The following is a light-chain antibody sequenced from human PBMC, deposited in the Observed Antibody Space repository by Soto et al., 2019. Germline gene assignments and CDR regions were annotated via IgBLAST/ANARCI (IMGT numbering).Light chain of an antibody. CDR3: QQYNDWPLT. V-gene: IGKV3-15*01. J-gene: IGKJ4*01. Sequence: EILMTQSPATLSVSPGERSTLSCRAGQSVSNNLAWYQQKPGQAPRLLIYGASTRATGIPARFSGSGSGTEFTLTISSLQSEDFAVYYCQQYNDWPLTFGGGTKV. CDR1: QSVSNN. CDR2: GAS.